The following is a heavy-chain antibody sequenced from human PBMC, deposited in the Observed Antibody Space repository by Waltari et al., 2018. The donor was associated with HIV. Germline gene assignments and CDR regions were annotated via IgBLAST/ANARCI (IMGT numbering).Heavy chain of an antibody. J-gene: IGHJ4*02. D-gene: IGHD4-17*01. V-gene: IGHV1-69*01. Sequence: QVRLVQCGAAVKNPGSSAKVSCRASGDTVSTNTISGVPQAPGQGLEWMGGITPIFKTTKYAQKFQGRVTLTADESTRRTYMELTSLRSDDTAMYYGARNGDYAPAYWGQGTLVTVSS. CDR3: ARNGDYAPAY. CDR1: GDTVSTNT. CDR2: ITPIFKTT.